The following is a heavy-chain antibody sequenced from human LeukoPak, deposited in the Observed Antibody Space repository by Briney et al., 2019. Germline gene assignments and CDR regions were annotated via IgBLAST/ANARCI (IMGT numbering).Heavy chain of an antibody. CDR3: ARKNGMDV. Sequence: PGGSLRLSCAASGFTFSNYAMHWVRQAPGKGLEWVAVTSYDESNKYYADSVKGRFTISRDNSKKTLYLQMNSLRGEDTAVYYCARKNGMDVWGQGTTVTVSS. CDR2: TSYDESNK. J-gene: IGHJ6*02. CDR1: GFTFSNYA. V-gene: IGHV3-30*04.